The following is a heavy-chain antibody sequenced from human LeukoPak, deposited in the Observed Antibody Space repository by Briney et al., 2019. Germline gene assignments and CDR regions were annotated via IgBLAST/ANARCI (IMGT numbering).Heavy chain of an antibody. V-gene: IGHV3-9*01. CDR1: GFTFDDYA. D-gene: IGHD3-22*01. Sequence: PGRSLRLSCAASGFTFDDYAMHWVRQAPGKGLEWVSGISWNSGSIGYADSVKGRFTISRDNAKNSLYLQMNSLRAEDTALYYCAKDMGSSGHTHLDYWGQGTLVTVSS. CDR3: AKDMGSSGHTHLDY. CDR2: ISWNSGSI. J-gene: IGHJ4*02.